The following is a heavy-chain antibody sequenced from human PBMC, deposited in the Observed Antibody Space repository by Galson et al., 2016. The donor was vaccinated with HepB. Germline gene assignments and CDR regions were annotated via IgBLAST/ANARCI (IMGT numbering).Heavy chain of an antibody. CDR1: GFSLNTKGMR. J-gene: IGHJ5*02. V-gene: IGHV2-70*04. D-gene: IGHD2-21*01. CDR3: ARDYCGGAGCQNWFDP. Sequence: PALVKPTQTLTLTCTFSGFSLNTKGMRIDWIRQSTGKALEWLARIDWDDDKHYSTSLKTRLTVSKGTSRNQVVLTMTNMDPLDTATYYCARDYCGGAGCQNWFDPWGPGTLVTGSS. CDR2: IDWDDDK.